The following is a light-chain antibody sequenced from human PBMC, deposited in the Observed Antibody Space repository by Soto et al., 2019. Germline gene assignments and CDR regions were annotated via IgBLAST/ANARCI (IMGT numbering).Light chain of an antibody. V-gene: IGLV2-14*01. Sequence: QSVLTQPASVSGAPGQSITISCGGTADDIGGYNFVSWYQHHLGKAPKLIIYDVTHRPSGVSERFSGSKSGFTASLTISGLQPEYESHYYCAPFPRISPYLLGNGTKVTV. CDR1: ADDIGGYNF. J-gene: IGLJ1*01. CDR3: APFPRISPYL. CDR2: DVT.